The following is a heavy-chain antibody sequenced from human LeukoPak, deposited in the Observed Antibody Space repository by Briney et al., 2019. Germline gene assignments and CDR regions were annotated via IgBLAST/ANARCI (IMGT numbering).Heavy chain of an antibody. D-gene: IGHD6-19*01. CDR3: AKNGGIAVAGNLGWFDP. Sequence: GGSLRLSCAASGFSFSSYAMSWVRQAPGKGLEWVSSISGSGGSTYYADSVKGRFTISRDNSKNTLYLQMNSLRAEDTAVYYRAKNGGIAVAGNLGWFDPWGQGTLVTVSS. J-gene: IGHJ5*02. CDR2: ISGSGGST. V-gene: IGHV3-23*01. CDR1: GFSFSSYA.